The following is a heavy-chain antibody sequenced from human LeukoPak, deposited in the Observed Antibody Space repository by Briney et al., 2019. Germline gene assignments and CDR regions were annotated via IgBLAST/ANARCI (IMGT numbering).Heavy chain of an antibody. J-gene: IGHJ4*02. CDR1: GFTFSSYS. CDR2: ISSSSSYI. Sequence: GGSLRLSCAASGFTFSSYSMNWVRQAPGKGLEWVSSISSSSSYIYYADSVKGRFTISRDNAKNSLYLQMNSLRAGDTAVYYCARSIEQWLGDDYWGQGTLVTVSS. CDR3: ARSIEQWLGDDY. D-gene: IGHD6-19*01. V-gene: IGHV3-21*01.